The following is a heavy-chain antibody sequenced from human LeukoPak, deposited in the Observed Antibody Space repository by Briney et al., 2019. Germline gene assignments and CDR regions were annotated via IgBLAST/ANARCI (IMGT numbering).Heavy chain of an antibody. V-gene: IGHV4-34*01. CDR3: ARGGGSSGWYFPN. Sequence: SETLSLTCAVYGGSFSGYYWSWIRQPPGKGLEWIGEINHSGSTNYNPSLKSRVTISVDTSKNQISLKLSSVTAADTAVYYCARGGGSSGWYFPNWGQGPLVTVSS. J-gene: IGHJ4*02. CDR2: INHSGST. CDR1: GGSFSGYY. D-gene: IGHD6-19*01.